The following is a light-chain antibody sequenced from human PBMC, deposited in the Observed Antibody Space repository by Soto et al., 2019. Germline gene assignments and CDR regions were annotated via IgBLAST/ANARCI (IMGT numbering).Light chain of an antibody. J-gene: IGLJ2*01. Sequence: QSVLTQPRPACGTPGQKVFISCYGSSSNIGGTNYAYWYQQLPGAAPKLLMHSNNLRPSGVPERISGSKFGTAASLAISGLRSEDEAVYYCASWDDRLGAVIFGGGTKVTVL. CDR3: ASWDDRLGAVI. CDR2: SNN. CDR1: SSNIGGTNY. V-gene: IGLV1-47*02.